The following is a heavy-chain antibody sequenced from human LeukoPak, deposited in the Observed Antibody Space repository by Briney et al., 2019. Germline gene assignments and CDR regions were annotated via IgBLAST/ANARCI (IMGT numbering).Heavy chain of an antibody. J-gene: IGHJ4*02. CDR1: GGSISGHY. CDR2: VYYSGST. Sequence: PSETLSLTCTVSGGSISGHYWSWIRQPPGKGLEWIGYVYYSGSTNYNPSLKSRVTISVDMSNKQFSLKLNSVAAADTAVYYCARHGTTTGIDYWGQGTLVTVSS. V-gene: IGHV4-59*08. D-gene: IGHD2-8*02. CDR3: ARHGTTTGIDY.